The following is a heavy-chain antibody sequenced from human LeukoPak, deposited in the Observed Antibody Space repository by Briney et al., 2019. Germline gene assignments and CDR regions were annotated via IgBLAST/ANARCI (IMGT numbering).Heavy chain of an antibody. CDR3: ARAICYDILAGYHYNWFDP. J-gene: IGHJ5*02. Sequence: VKVSCKASGGTFSSYAISWVRQAPGQGLEWMGGIIPIFGTANYAQKFQGRVTITTDESTSTAYMELSSLRSEDTAVYYCARAICYDILAGYHYNWFDPWGQGTLVTVSS. V-gene: IGHV1-69*05. D-gene: IGHD3-9*01. CDR2: IIPIFGTA. CDR1: GGTFSSYA.